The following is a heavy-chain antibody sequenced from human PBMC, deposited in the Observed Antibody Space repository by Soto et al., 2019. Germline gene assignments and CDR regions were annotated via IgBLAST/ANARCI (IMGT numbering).Heavy chain of an antibody. CDR3: VRPRPSGENYGMDV. D-gene: IGHD3-16*01. Sequence: GGSLRLSCVASGLTVSHNYMAWVRQAPEMGLEWVSILYTEGTTYYADSVKGRFTISRDSSKNTLFLHMDSLRAEDTAVYYCVRPRPSGENYGMDVWGQGTTVTVSS. J-gene: IGHJ6*02. CDR2: LYTEGTT. V-gene: IGHV3-53*01. CDR1: GLTVSHNY.